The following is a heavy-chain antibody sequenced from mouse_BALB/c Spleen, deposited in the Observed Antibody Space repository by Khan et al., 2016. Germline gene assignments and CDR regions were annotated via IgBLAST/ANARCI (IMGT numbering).Heavy chain of an antibody. Sequence: QVQLQQSGAELMKPGASVKISCKATGYTFSTYWLEWIKQRPGHGLEWIGDILPGSGSINFNERFKDKVTFTADTSSNTAYLHLSSLTSEDSAVYYCARGIAWGSGTTLTVSS. V-gene: IGHV1-9*01. J-gene: IGHJ2*01. CDR3: ARGIA. CDR1: GYTFSTYW. CDR2: ILPGSGSI.